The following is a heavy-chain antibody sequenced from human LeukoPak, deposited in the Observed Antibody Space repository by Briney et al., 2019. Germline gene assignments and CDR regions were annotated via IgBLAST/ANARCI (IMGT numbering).Heavy chain of an antibody. J-gene: IGHJ6*02. Sequence: SVKVSCKASGGTFSSYAISWVRQAPGQGLEWMGRIIPTLGIANYAQKFQGRVTITADKSTSTAYMELSSLRSEDTAVYYCARVYCSSTSCYQVYGMDVWGQGTTVTVSS. CDR2: IIPTLGIA. CDR1: GGTFSSYA. CDR3: ARVYCSSTSCYQVYGMDV. V-gene: IGHV1-69*04. D-gene: IGHD2-2*01.